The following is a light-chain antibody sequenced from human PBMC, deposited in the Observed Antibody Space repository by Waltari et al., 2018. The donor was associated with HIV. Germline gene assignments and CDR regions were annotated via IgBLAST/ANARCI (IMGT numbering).Light chain of an antibody. CDR3: QQYGGSPPLT. V-gene: IGKV3-20*01. J-gene: IGKJ4*01. Sequence: EVVLTQSPGTLSLSPGERATLSCRASQSVSGSYLAWYQQKPGQAPRLLISGASSRATGIPDRFSGSGSGTDFTLTISRLEPEDFAVYYCQQYGGSPPLTFGGGTKVEIK. CDR1: QSVSGSY. CDR2: GAS.